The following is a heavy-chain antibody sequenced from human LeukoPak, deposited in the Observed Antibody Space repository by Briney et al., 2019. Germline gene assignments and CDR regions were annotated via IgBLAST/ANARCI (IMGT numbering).Heavy chain of an antibody. CDR3: ARGRRFLEWSPTKFDY. CDR2: MNPNSGNT. Sequence: ASVKVSCKASGYTFTSYDINWVRQATGQGVEWMGWMNPNSGNTGYAQKFQGRVTMTRNTSISTAYMELSSLRSEDTAVYYCARGRRFLEWSPTKFDYWGQGTLVTVSS. J-gene: IGHJ4*02. D-gene: IGHD3-3*01. V-gene: IGHV1-8*01. CDR1: GYTFTSYD.